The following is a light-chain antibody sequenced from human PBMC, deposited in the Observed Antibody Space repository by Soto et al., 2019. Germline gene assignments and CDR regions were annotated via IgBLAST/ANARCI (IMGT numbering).Light chain of an antibody. V-gene: IGKV1-5*01. CDR3: QQYNSFSWT. Sequence: DIQINQSPSTLSASVGDSVTITCRASQSISPWLAWYQQKPGKAPKLLIYEASSLEGWVPSRFSGSGSGTEFTLTISGLQPDDFATYYCQQYNSFSWTFGQGTKLDIK. J-gene: IGKJ1*01. CDR2: EAS. CDR1: QSISPW.